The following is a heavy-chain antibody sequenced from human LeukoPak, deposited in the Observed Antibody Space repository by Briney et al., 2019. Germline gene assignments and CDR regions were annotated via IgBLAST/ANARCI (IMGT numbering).Heavy chain of an antibody. CDR1: GFTVSSNY. CDR2: IYSGGST. D-gene: IGHD3-3*01. Sequence: GGSLRLSCAASGFTVSSNYMSWVRQAPGKGLEWVSVIYSGGSTYYADSVKGRFTISRDNSKNTLYLQMNSLRAEDTAVYYCARDLQEKRFLEWLLHYYGMDVWGQGTTVTVSS. J-gene: IGHJ6*02. V-gene: IGHV3-53*05. CDR3: ARDLQEKRFLEWLLHYYGMDV.